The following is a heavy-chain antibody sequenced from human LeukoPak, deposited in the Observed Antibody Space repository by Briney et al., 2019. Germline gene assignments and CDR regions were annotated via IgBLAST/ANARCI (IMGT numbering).Heavy chain of an antibody. J-gene: IGHJ4*02. V-gene: IGHV3-23*01. CDR1: GFTFSSYA. CDR2: ISGSGGST. Sequence: GGSLRPSCAASGFTFSSYAMSWVRQAPGKGLEWVSAISGSGGSTYFADSVKGRFTISRDNSKNTLYLQMNSLRAEDTAVYYCAKDQGRAPVTYFDYWGQGTLVTVSS. D-gene: IGHD4-11*01. CDR3: AKDQGRAPVTYFDY.